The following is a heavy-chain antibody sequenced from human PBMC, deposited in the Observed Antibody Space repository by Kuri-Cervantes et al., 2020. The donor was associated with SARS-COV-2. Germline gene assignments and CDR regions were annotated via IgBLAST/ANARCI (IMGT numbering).Heavy chain of an antibody. CDR3: ARDRVESVGTQYYYYGMDV. J-gene: IGHJ6*01. V-gene: IGHV4-59*01. D-gene: IGHD1-26*01. CDR1: GGSISSDY. Sequence: GSLRLSCTVSGGSISSDYWSWIRQPPGKGLEWIGYISYGGRTSYNPSLKSRVTISVHTSNSQFSLKLSSVTAADTAIYYCARDRVESVGTQYYYYGMDVWGQGTTVTVSS. CDR2: ISYGGRT.